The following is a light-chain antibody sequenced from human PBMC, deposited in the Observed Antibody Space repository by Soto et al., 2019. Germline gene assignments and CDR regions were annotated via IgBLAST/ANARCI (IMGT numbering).Light chain of an antibody. CDR1: SSNIGSNL. J-gene: IGLJ2*01. CDR3: AAWDDSLNGVL. Sequence: QSVLTQSPSASGTPGQRVTISCSGSSSNIGSNLVNWYQQLPGTAPKLLMYSDNQRPSGVPDRFSGSKSGTSASLAISGLQSEDEADYYCAAWDDSLNGVLFGGGTKVTVL. CDR2: SDN. V-gene: IGLV1-44*01.